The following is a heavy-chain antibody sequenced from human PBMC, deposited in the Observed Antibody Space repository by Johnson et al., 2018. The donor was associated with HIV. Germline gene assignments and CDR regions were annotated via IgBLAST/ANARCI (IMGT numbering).Heavy chain of an antibody. V-gene: IGHV3-20*04. CDR1: GFTFDDYG. Sequence: EVQLVESGGGLVQPGRSLRLSCAASGFTFDDYGMSWVRQAPGKGLEWVSGLNWNGGSTGYADSVKGRFTISRDNAKNSLYLQMNNLRAEDTALYYCARRWELHSNAFDIWGQGTMVTISS. J-gene: IGHJ3*02. CDR2: LNWNGGST. D-gene: IGHD1-26*01. CDR3: ARRWELHSNAFDI.